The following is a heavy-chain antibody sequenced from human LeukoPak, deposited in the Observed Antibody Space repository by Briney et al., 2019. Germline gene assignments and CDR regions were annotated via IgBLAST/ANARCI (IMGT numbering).Heavy chain of an antibody. V-gene: IGHV3-23*01. J-gene: IGHJ4*02. CDR1: GFTFSSYA. D-gene: IGHD3-22*01. Sequence: PGGSLRLSCAASGFTFSSYAMSWVRQAPGKGLEWVSAISGSGGSTYYADSVKGRFTISRDNSKSTLYLQMNSLRAEDTAVYYCAKYYYDSSGYYLFDYWAQGTLVTVSS. CDR2: ISGSGGST. CDR3: AKYYYDSSGYYLFDY.